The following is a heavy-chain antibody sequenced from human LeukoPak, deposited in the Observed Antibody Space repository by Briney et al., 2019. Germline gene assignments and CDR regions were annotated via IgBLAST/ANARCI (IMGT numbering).Heavy chain of an antibody. CDR2: IRGDNGAT. V-gene: IGHV1-18*01. CDR3: TRDQATFDI. Sequence: GASVKVSCKASGFTFTTYVSWVRQAPGQGLEWMGWIRGDNGATFYAHELRGGLTMTTDTSTSTVYMELRSLKSDDTAIYYCTRDQATFDIWGQGTMVTVTS. J-gene: IGHJ3*02. CDR1: GFTFTTYV.